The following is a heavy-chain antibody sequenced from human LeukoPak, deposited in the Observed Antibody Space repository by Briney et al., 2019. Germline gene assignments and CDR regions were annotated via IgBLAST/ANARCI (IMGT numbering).Heavy chain of an antibody. CDR2: INSDGTST. Sequence: PGGSLRLSCAASGFTFSNFWMHWVRQAPGKGLVWVSRINSDGTSTSYADSVKGRFTISRDNAKDTLYLQMNSLRAEDTAVYYCARGGGIVGATWPSLVDYWGQGTLVTVSS. CDR3: ARGGGIVGATWPSLVDY. J-gene: IGHJ4*02. D-gene: IGHD1-26*01. CDR1: GFTFSNFW. V-gene: IGHV3-74*01.